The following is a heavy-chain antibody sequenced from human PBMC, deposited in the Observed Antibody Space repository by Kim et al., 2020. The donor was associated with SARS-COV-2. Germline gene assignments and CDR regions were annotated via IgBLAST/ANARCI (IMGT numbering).Heavy chain of an antibody. CDR2: TFPADSST. V-gene: IGHV5-51*01. J-gene: IGHJ3*01. CDR3: ARQGVSEASFDV. D-gene: IGHD3-3*01. Sequence: GESLKISCKASGYTFTNFWIGWVRQVPGKGLEWMGITFPADSSTTYGPPFEGHVPISAHNSITTASLHWHNLAASDTALFYCARQGVSEASFDVWGQG. CDR1: GYTFTNFW.